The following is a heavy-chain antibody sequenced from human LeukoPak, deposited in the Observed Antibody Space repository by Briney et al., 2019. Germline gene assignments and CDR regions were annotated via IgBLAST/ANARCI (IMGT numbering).Heavy chain of an antibody. D-gene: IGHD3-22*01. CDR2: IYTSGST. J-gene: IGHJ4*02. Sequence: SETLSLTCTVSGGSISSGSYYWSWIRQPAGKGLEWIGRIYTSGSTNYNPSLKSRVTISVDTSKNQFSLKLSSVTAADTAVYYCARPNRYYYDSSGYYPRWGQGTLVTVSS. CDR1: GGSISSGSYY. V-gene: IGHV4-61*02. CDR3: ARPNRYYYDSSGYYPR.